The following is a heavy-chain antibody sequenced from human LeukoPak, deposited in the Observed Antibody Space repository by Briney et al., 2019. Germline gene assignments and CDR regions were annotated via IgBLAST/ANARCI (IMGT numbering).Heavy chain of an antibody. Sequence: SETLSLTCTVSGYSIRSDYYWGWIRQPPGKGLEWIGYIYYSGSTNYNPSLKSRVTISVDTSKNQFSLKLSSVTAADTAVYYCASARNYYYYYMDVWGKGTTVTVSS. V-gene: IGHV4-59*01. CDR2: IYYSGST. CDR1: GYSIRSDYY. J-gene: IGHJ6*03. CDR3: ASARNYYYYYMDV.